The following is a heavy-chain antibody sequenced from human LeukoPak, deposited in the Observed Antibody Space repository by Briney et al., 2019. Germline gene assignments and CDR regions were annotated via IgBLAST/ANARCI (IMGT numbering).Heavy chain of an antibody. CDR1: RYTFTGYY. CDR2: INPNSGGT. V-gene: IGHV1-2*02. D-gene: IGHD7-27*01. J-gene: IGHJ4*02. Sequence: ASVKVSCKASRYTFTGYYMHWVRQAPGQGLEWMGWINPNSGGTNYAQTFQGRVTMTRDTSISTAYMELSRLRSDDTAVYYCARDLHWGPDYWGQGTLVTVSS. CDR3: ARDLHWGPDY.